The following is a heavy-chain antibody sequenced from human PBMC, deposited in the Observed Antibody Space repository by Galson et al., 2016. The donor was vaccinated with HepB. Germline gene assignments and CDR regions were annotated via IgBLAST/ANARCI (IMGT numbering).Heavy chain of an antibody. CDR2: IKQDGSER. CDR3: ARDGSGY. CDR1: GFNFSTYW. Sequence: SLRLSCAASGFNFSTYWMTWVRQAPGKGLEWVANIKQDGSERYYVDSVKGRFTISRDNANNALYLQMNSLRAEDTAVYYCARDGSGYWGRGTLVTVSS. V-gene: IGHV3-7*01. D-gene: IGHD5-12*01. J-gene: IGHJ4*02.